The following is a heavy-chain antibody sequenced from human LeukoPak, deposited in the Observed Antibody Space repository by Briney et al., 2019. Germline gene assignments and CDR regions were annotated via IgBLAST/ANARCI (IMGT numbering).Heavy chain of an antibody. Sequence: SETLSLTCAVSGGSFSGYYWSWMRQPPGKGLEWIGEINHSGSTNYNPSLKSRVTISVDTSKNQFSLKLSSVTAADTAVYYCARTTIAARSRARFDPWGQGTLVTVSS. CDR3: ARTTIAARSRARFDP. CDR2: INHSGST. J-gene: IGHJ5*02. D-gene: IGHD6-6*01. CDR1: GGSFSGYY. V-gene: IGHV4-34*01.